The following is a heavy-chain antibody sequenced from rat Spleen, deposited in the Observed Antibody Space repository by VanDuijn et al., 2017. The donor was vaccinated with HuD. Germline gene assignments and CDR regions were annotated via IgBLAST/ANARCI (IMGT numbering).Heavy chain of an antibody. CDR3: ARQSWGSDYFDY. CDR1: GFSFSDYY. D-gene: IGHD4-1*01. Sequence: EVQLVESDGGLVQPGRSMKLSCAALGFSFSDYYMAWVRQAPTEGLEWVASISAGGGNTYHRDSVKGRFTISRDNAKSTLYLHMDSLRSEDTATYYCARQSWGSDYFDYWGQGVMVTVSS. J-gene: IGHJ2*01. V-gene: IGHV5-25*01. CDR2: ISAGGGNT.